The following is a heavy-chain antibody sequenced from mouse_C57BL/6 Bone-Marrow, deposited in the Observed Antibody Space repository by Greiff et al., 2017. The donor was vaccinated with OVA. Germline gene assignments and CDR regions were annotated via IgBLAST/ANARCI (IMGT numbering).Heavy chain of an antibody. D-gene: IGHD1-1*01. Sequence: EVKLVESGGGLVQPGGSLSLSCAASGFTFTDYYMSWVRQPPGKALEWLGFIRNKANGYTSEYSASVKGRFTISRDKSQSILYLQMNALRAEDSATYYCARYSYGSKDYWGQGTTLTVSS. V-gene: IGHV7-3*01. CDR1: GFTFTDYY. CDR3: ARYSYGSKDY. J-gene: IGHJ2*01. CDR2: IRNKANGYTS.